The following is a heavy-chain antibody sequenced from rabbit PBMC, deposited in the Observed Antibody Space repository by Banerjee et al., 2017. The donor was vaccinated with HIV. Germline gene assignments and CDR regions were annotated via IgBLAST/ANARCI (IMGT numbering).Heavy chain of an antibody. V-gene: IGHV1S40*01. Sequence: QSLEESGGDLVKPGASLTLTCTASGFSFSSSYYMCWVRQAPGKGLEWIACIYAGSSGSTYYASWAKGRFTISKTSSTTVTLQMTSLTAADTATYFCARLRYSYDDYGDLLIPDYFNLWGQGTLVTVS. J-gene: IGHJ4*01. CDR2: IYAGSSGST. D-gene: IGHD2-1*01. CDR3: ARLRYSYDDYGDLLIPDYFNL. CDR1: GFSFSSSYY.